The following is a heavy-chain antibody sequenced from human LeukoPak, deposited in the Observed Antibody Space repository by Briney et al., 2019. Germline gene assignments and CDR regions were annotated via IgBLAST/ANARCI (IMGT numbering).Heavy chain of an antibody. D-gene: IGHD3-22*01. J-gene: IGHJ4*02. CDR1: GGTFSSYA. Sequence: SVKVSFKASGGTFSSYAISWVRQAPGQGLEWMGRIIPILGIANYAQKFQGRVTITADKSTSTAYMELSSLRSEDTAVYYCARDPVWGDSSGHDGIWGQGTLVTVSS. CDR3: ARDPVWGDSSGHDGI. V-gene: IGHV1-69*04. CDR2: IIPILGIA.